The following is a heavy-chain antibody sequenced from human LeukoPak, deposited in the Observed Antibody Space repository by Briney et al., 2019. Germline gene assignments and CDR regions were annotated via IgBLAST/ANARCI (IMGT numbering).Heavy chain of an antibody. CDR1: GYTFTGYY. J-gene: IGHJ3*02. CDR3: ARGPRLDSSGWYYGAFDI. CDR2: INPNGGGA. D-gene: IGHD6-19*01. V-gene: IGHV1-2*06. Sequence: GASVKVSCKASGYTFTGYYMHWVRQAPGQGLEWMGRINPNGGGADYAQKFQGRVSMTRDTSISTAYMELSSLRSDDTAVYYCARGPRLDSSGWYYGAFDIWGQGTMVTVS.